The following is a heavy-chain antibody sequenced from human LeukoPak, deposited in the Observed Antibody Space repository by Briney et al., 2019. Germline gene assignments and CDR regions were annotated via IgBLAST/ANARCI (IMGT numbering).Heavy chain of an antibody. CDR1: GGSISSYY. Sequence: SETLSLTCTVSGGSISSYYWSWIRQPPGKGLEWIGYIYYSGNTNYNPSLKSRVTISVDTSKNQFSLKLSSVTAADTAVYYCAREDSSGYFPDYWGQGTLVTLSS. D-gene: IGHD3-22*01. J-gene: IGHJ4*02. CDR3: AREDSSGYFPDY. CDR2: IYYSGNT. V-gene: IGHV4-59*01.